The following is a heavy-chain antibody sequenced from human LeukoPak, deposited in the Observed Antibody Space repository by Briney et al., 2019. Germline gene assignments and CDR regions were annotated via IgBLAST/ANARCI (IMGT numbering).Heavy chain of an antibody. CDR3: ARDRGGNDY. CDR1: GFTFSAYA. Sequence: GGSLRLSCAASGFTFSAYAMSWVRPAPGMGLEWVSVISGSGGTTYYAESVKGRFTISRDNSKNTLFLQMNSLRAEDTAVYYCARDRGGNDYWGQGTLVTVSS. CDR2: ISGSGGTT. D-gene: IGHD4-23*01. V-gene: IGHV3-23*01. J-gene: IGHJ4*02.